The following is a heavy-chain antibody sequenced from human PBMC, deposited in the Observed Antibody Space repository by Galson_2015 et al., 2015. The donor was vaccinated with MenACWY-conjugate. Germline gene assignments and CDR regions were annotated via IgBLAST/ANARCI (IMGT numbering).Heavy chain of an antibody. D-gene: IGHD3-9*01. CDR1: GFTVSSNY. CDR3: ARGPDILTGSFDY. CDR2: IYSGGST. V-gene: IGHV3-53*01. Sequence: SLRLSCAASGFTVSSNYMSWVRQAPGKGLEWVSVIYSGGSTYYADSVKGRFTISRDNSKNTLYLQMNSLRAEDTAVYYCARGPDILTGSFDYWGQGTLVTVSS. J-gene: IGHJ4*02.